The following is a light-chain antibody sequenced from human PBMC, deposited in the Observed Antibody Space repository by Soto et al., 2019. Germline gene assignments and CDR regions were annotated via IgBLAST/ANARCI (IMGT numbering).Light chain of an antibody. J-gene: IGKJ1*01. Sequence: DIPMTQSPSSLSASVGDRVTITCRASQSISSYLNWYQQKPGKAPNLLIYAASSLQSGVSSRFSGSGSGTDFTLTISSLQPEDFATYYCQQSYSSRWAFGQGTKVEIK. CDR3: QQSYSSRWA. CDR2: AAS. CDR1: QSISSY. V-gene: IGKV1-39*01.